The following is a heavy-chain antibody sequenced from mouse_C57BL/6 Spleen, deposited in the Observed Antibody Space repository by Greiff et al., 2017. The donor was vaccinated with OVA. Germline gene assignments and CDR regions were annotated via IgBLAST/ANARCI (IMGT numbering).Heavy chain of an antibody. CDR3: ARKGPYYYGSSYAMDY. CDR1: GYTFTGYW. J-gene: IGHJ4*01. Sequence: VQLQQSGAELMKPGASVKLSCKATGYTFTGYWIEWVKQRPGHGLEWIGEILPGSGSTNYNEKFKGKATFTADTSSNTAYMQLSSLTTEDSAIYYGARKGPYYYGSSYAMDYWGQGTSVTVSS. CDR2: ILPGSGST. D-gene: IGHD1-1*01. V-gene: IGHV1-9*01.